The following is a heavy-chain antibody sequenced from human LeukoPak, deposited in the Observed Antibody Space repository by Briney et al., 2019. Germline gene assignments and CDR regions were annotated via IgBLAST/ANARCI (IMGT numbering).Heavy chain of an antibody. D-gene: IGHD6-19*01. V-gene: IGHV4-4*02. J-gene: IGHJ4*02. Sequence: SETLSLTCAVSGGSISSSNWWSWVRPPPGKGLEWIGEIHHRGSSNYNPSLKSRITISVDKSKNQFSLNLTSLTAADTAVYYCAKKIAVAVYYFDDWGQGCLVTVSS. CDR2: IHHRGSS. CDR3: AKKIAVAVYYFDD. CDR1: GGSISSSNW.